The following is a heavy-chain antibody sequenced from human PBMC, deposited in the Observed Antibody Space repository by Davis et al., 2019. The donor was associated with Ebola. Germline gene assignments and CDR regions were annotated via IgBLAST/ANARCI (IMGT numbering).Heavy chain of an antibody. CDR1: DYTFTSYY. V-gene: IGHV1-18*04. J-gene: IGHJ4*02. CDR2: ISAYNGNT. D-gene: IGHD6-19*01. CDR3: ARDTSGIAVAGQ. Sequence: ASVKVSCKASDYTFTSYYIHWVRQAPGQGLEWMGWISAYNGNTNYAQKLQGRVTMTTDTSTSTAYMELRSLRSDDTAVYYCARDTSGIAVAGQWGQGTLVTVSS.